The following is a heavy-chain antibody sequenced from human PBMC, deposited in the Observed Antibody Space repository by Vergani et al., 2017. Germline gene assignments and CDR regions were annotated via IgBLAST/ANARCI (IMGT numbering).Heavy chain of an antibody. V-gene: IGHV3-73*02. D-gene: IGHD3-10*01. CDR2: IRSKANSYAT. CDR3: TTGGSGSRNRDY. CDR1: GFTFSGST. Sequence: EVQLVESLFFLVQPGVSLNVSCSASGFTFSGSTMHWFLPASGKGLEWVGRIRSKANSYATAYAASVKGRFTISRDDSKNTAYLQMNSLKTEDTAVYYVTTGGSGSRNRDYWGQGTLVTVSS. J-gene: IGHJ4*02.